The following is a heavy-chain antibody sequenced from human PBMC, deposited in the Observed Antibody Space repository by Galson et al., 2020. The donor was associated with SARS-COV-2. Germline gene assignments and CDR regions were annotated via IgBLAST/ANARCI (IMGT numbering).Heavy chain of an antibody. CDR1: GFTFSSYG. D-gene: IGHD3-10*01. CDR2: ISYDGSNK. V-gene: IGHV3-30*03. CDR3: ARDTGGWFDP. J-gene: IGHJ5*02. Sequence: QLGESLKISCAASGFTFSSYGMHWVRQAPGKGLEWVAVISYDGSNKYYADSVKGRFTISRDNSKNTLYLQMNSLRAEDTAVYYCARDTGGWFDPWGQGTLVTVSS.